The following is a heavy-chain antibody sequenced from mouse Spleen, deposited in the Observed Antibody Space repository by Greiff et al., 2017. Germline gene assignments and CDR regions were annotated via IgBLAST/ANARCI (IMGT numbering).Heavy chain of an antibody. CDR2: ISSGGSYT. CDR1: GFTFSSYA. Sequence: DVMLVESGGGLVKPGGSLKLSCAASGFTFSSYAMSWVRQTPEKRLEWVATISSGGSYTYYPDSVKGRFTISRDNAKNTLYLQMSSLRSEDTAMYYCARQITTATMFAYWGQGTLVTVSA. V-gene: IGHV5-9-1*01. D-gene: IGHD1-2*01. J-gene: IGHJ3*01. CDR3: ARQITTATMFAY.